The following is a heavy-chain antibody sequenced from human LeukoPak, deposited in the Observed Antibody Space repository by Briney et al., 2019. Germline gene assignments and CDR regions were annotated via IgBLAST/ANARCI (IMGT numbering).Heavy chain of an antibody. Sequence: SETLSLTCTVSGGSISSSSYYWGWIRQPPGKGLECMGEIHHSGSTNYNPSLKSRVTLSVDTSKNQFSLKLSSVTAADTAVYYCARSRGWLQSRPLGYWGQGTLVTVSS. V-gene: IGHV4-39*07. CDR1: GGSISSSSYY. CDR2: IHHSGST. J-gene: IGHJ4*02. D-gene: IGHD5-24*01. CDR3: ARSRGWLQSRPLGY.